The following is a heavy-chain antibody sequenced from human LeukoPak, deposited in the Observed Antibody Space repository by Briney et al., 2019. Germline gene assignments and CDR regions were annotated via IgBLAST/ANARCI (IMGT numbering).Heavy chain of an antibody. Sequence: SETPSLTCTVSGGSISSYYWSWIRQPPGKGLEWIGYIYYSGSTHYNPSLKSRVTISVDTSKNQFSLKLSSVTAADTAVYYCARGPSQSSYFDYWGQGTLVTVSS. CDR1: GGSISSYY. D-gene: IGHD2-2*01. CDR2: IYYSGST. V-gene: IGHV4-59*01. J-gene: IGHJ4*02. CDR3: ARGPSQSSYFDY.